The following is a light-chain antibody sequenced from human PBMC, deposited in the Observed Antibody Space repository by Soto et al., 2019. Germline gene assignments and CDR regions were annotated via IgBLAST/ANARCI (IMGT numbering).Light chain of an antibody. CDR2: GAS. CDR3: YQYGSSPPYS. CDR1: QSVSSTY. J-gene: IGKJ2*03. V-gene: IGKV3-20*01. Sequence: EIVLTQSPGTLSLSPGERATLSCRASQSVSSTYLAWYQQKPGQAPRLLICGASSRATGIPDRFSGSGYGTEFSLTISRWEAEDFAAYYRYQYGSSPPYSFGQGTKLEIK.